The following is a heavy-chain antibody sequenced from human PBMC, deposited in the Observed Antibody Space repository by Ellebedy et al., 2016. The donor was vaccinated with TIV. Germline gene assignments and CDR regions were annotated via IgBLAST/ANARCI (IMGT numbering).Heavy chain of an antibody. D-gene: IGHD3-16*02. CDR3: ARGPYVWGSYRWLHYFDY. V-gene: IGHV4-34*01. J-gene: IGHJ4*02. CDR2: INHSGST. Sequence: MPSETLSLTCTVYTESFIGYYWSWIRQPPGKGLEWIGEINHSGSTNYNPSLKSRVTISVDTSKKQFSLKLTSVTAADTAVYYCARGPYVWGSYRWLHYFDYWGQGTLVTVSS. CDR1: TESFIGYY.